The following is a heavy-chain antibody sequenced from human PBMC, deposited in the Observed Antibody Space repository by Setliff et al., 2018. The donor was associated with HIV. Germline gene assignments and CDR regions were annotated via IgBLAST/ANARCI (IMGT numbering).Heavy chain of an antibody. CDR3: ARQPNNNGEYCSGWYARNWFDP. CDR1: GGSISSSSYY. V-gene: IGHV4-39*01. J-gene: IGHJ5*02. CDR2: IYYSGST. Sequence: SETLSLTCTVSGGSISSSSYYWGWIRQPPGKGLEWIGSIYYSGSTYYNPSLKSRVTISVDTSKNQFSLKLSSVTAADTAVYYCARQPNNNGEYCSGWYARNWFDPWGQGTLVTV. D-gene: IGHD6-19*01.